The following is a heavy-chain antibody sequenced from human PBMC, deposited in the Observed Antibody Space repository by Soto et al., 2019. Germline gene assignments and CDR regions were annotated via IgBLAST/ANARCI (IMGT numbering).Heavy chain of an antibody. CDR1: GFTFSNAW. V-gene: IGHV3-15*05. J-gene: IGHJ6*02. CDR2: IKSKSDGGTI. CDR3: ASDLSGRADV. Sequence: PGGSLRLSCAASGFTFSNAWMSWVRQAPGKGLEWVGRIKSKSDGGTIDYAAPVKGRFTISRDDSKNTLYLQMNSLRVEDTAVYYCASDLSGRADVWGQGTTVTVSS. D-gene: IGHD2-21*01.